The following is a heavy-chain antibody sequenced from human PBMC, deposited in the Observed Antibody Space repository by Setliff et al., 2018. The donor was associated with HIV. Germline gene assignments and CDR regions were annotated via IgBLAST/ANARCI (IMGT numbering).Heavy chain of an antibody. CDR2: VSYSGAT. Sequence: SETLSLTCSVSGGSSIANTFASTWIRQSPGKGLEYIGDVSYSGATMYTNYNPSLESRVAVSEDTSRHQFSLKLTSVAADDTGIYYCARGPPFAYWGQGLLVTVSS. V-gene: IGHV4-39*07. CDR1: GGSSIANTFA. J-gene: IGHJ4*02. CDR3: ARGPPFAY.